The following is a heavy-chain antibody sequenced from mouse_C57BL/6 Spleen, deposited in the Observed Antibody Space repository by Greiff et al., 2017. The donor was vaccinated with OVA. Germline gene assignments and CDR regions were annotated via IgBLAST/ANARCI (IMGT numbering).Heavy chain of an antibody. V-gene: IGHV2-5*01. CDR1: GFSLTSYG. CDR3: AKPHYYSNSGWYFDY. Sequence: QVQLQQSGPGLVQPSQSLSITCTVSGFSLTSYGVHWVRQSPGKGLEWLGVIWRGGSTDYNAAFMSRLSITKDNSKSQVFFKTNSLQADDTAIYYCAKPHYYSNSGWYFDYWGQGTTLTVSS. CDR2: IWRGGST. J-gene: IGHJ2*01. D-gene: IGHD2-5*01.